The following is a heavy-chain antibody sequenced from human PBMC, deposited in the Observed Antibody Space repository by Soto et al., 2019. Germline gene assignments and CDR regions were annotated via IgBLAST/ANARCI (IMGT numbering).Heavy chain of an antibody. D-gene: IGHD6-19*01. J-gene: IGHJ3*02. V-gene: IGHV3-74*01. CDR3: AKVSNSGWYPLNDAFDI. CDR2: INSDGSST. Sequence: EVQLVESGGGLIHPGGSLILSCAASGFTFSSYWMHWVRQAPGKGLVWFSRINSDGSSTTYADSEKGRFTSARDNAKNTLYLQMNSLRAEDTAVYYCAKVSNSGWYPLNDAFDIWGQGTMVTVSS. CDR1: GFTFSSYW.